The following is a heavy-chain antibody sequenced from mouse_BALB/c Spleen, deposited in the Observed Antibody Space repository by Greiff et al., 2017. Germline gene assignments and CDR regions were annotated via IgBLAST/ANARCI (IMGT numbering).Heavy chain of an antibody. V-gene: IGHV1-80*01. CDR1: GYAFSSYW. Sequence: QVQLQQSGAELVRPGSSVKISCKASGYAFSSYWMNWVKQRPGQGLEWIGLIYPGDGDTNYNGKFKGKATLTAEKSSSTAYMQLSSLTSEDSAVYICARGRNDYAMDYWGQGTSVTVSS. CDR3: ARGRNDYAMDY. J-gene: IGHJ4*01. CDR2: IYPGDGDT.